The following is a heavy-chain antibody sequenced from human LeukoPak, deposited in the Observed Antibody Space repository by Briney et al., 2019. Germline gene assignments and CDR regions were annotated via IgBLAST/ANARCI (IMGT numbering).Heavy chain of an antibody. CDR3: ARVGWSLWFGELLPAYFDY. CDR1: GGSISSYY. V-gene: IGHV4-59*01. J-gene: IGHJ4*02. D-gene: IGHD3-10*01. Sequence: PSETLSLTCTVSGGSISSYYWSWIRQPPGKGLEWIGYIYYSGSTYYNPSLKSRVTISVDTSKNQFSLKLSSVTAADTAVYYCARVGWSLWFGELLPAYFDYWGQGTLVTVSS. CDR2: IYYSGST.